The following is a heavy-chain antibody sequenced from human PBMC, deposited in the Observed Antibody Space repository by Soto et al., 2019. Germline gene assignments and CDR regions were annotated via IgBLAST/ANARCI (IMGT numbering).Heavy chain of an antibody. D-gene: IGHD4-17*01. CDR1: GFTFSSYA. CDR2: ISYDGSNK. Sequence: QVQLVESGGGVVQPGRSLRLSCAASGFTFSSYAMHWVRQAPGKGLEWVAVISYDGSNKYYADSVKGRFTISRDNSKNTLYLQMNSLRAEDTAVYSCARTMTTYYYYYGMDVWGQGTTVTVSS. J-gene: IGHJ6*02. V-gene: IGHV3-30-3*01. CDR3: ARTMTTYYYYYGMDV.